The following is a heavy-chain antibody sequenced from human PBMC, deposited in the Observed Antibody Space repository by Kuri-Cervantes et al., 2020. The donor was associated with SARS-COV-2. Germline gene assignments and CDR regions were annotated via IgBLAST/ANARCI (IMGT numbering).Heavy chain of an antibody. V-gene: IGHV4-34*01. D-gene: IGHD3-10*01. J-gene: IGHJ6*02. CDR3: ARAGRSYYGSGSLTSDYGMDV. CDR1: GGSFSGYY. CDR2: INHSGST. Sequence: SETLSLTCAVYGGSFSGYYWSWIRQPPGKGLEWIGEINHSGSTNYNPSLKSRVTVSVDTSKNQFSLKLSSVTAADTAVYYCARAGRSYYGSGSLTSDYGMDVWGQGTTVTVSS.